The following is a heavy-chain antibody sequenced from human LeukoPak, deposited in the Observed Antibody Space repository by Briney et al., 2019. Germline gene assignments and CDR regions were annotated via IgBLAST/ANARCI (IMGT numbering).Heavy chain of an antibody. CDR3: ANVRY. V-gene: IGHV3-48*03. Sequence: GGSLRLSCAASGFTFSIYEMNWVRQPPGKGLEWLSYISGSGSTIYYADSVRGRFTISRDNAKNSLYLQMDSLRAEDTAVYYCANVRYWGQGTLVTVSS. CDR2: ISGSGSTI. J-gene: IGHJ4*02. CDR1: GFTFSIYE.